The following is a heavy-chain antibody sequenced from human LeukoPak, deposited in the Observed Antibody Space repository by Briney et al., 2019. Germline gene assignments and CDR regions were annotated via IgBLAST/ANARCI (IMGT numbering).Heavy chain of an antibody. CDR3: ARKICSSTSCYHYYFDY. Sequence: ASVKVSCKASGGTFSSYAISWVRQASGQGLEWMGGIIPIFGTANYAQKFQGRVTITADESTSTAYMELSSLRSVDTAVYYCARKICSSTSCYHYYFDYWGQGTLVTVSS. V-gene: IGHV1-69*13. D-gene: IGHD2-2*01. CDR2: IIPIFGTA. CDR1: GGTFSSYA. J-gene: IGHJ4*02.